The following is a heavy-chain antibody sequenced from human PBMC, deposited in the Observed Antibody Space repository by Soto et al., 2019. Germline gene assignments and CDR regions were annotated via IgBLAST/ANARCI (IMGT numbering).Heavy chain of an antibody. Sequence: ASVKVSCKASGYTFTSYAMHWVRQAPGQRLEWMGWINAGNGNTKYSQKFQGRVTITRDTSASTAYMELSSLRSEDTAVYYCAGDRRSSLYYYAMDVWGQGTTVTVSS. CDR1: GYTFTSYA. V-gene: IGHV1-3*01. CDR3: AGDRRSSLYYYAMDV. CDR2: INAGNGNT. J-gene: IGHJ6*02. D-gene: IGHD6-6*01.